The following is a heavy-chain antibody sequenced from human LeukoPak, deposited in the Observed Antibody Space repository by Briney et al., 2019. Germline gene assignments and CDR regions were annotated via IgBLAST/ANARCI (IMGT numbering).Heavy chain of an antibody. Sequence: GGSLRLSCAASGFIFSKYWMSWARQAPGKGLEWVGNINQDGSAKYYVDSVKGRFTISRDNSRSTLYLQMNSLRPEDTAVYYCAREGYYGSGSPPSLYFDYWGQGTLVTVSS. CDR2: INQDGSAK. CDR1: GFIFSKYW. D-gene: IGHD3-10*01. J-gene: IGHJ4*02. V-gene: IGHV3-7*01. CDR3: AREGYYGSGSPPSLYFDY.